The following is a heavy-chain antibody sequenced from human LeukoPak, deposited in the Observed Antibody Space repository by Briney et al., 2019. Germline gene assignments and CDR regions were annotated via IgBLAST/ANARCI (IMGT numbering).Heavy chain of an antibody. V-gene: IGHV3-11*04. J-gene: IGHJ4*02. CDR3: GRGHWGLDY. Sequence: GGSLRLSCAASGFTFSDSYMTWIRQAPGKGREGVSYISNSGSSIDYADSVKGRFTTSRDNAKSSLYLQMNSLRAEDTAVYYCGRGHWGLDYWGQGALVTVSS. D-gene: IGHD7-27*01. CDR1: GFTFSDSY. CDR2: ISNSGSSI.